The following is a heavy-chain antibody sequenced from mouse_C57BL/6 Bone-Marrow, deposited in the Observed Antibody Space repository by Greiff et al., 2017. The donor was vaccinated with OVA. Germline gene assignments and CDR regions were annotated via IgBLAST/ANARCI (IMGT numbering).Heavy chain of an antibody. D-gene: IGHD5-1*01. CDR2: IWWDDDK. Sequence: QVTLKESGPGILQPSQTLSLTCSFSGFSLSTFGMGVGWIRQPSGKGLEWLAHIWWDDDKYYNPALKSRLTLSKDTSKNQVFLKIANVDTADTATYYCARMEYQPDYYAMDYWGQGTSVTVSS. J-gene: IGHJ4*01. CDR1: GFSLSTFGMG. V-gene: IGHV8-8*01. CDR3: ARMEYQPDYYAMDY.